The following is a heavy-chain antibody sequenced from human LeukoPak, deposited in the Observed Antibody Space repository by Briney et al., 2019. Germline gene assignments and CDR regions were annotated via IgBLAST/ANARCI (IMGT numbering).Heavy chain of an antibody. CDR1: GGSISSGGYS. J-gene: IGHJ4*02. CDR2: IYHSGST. Sequence: SQTLSLTCAVSGGSISSGGYSWSWIRQPPGKGLEWIGYIYHSGSTYYNPSLKSRVTISVDRSKNQFSLKLSSVTAADTAVYYCARGRVGYCDTFDYWGQGTLVTVSS. D-gene: IGHD4-17*01. CDR3: ARGRVGYCDTFDY. V-gene: IGHV4-30-2*01.